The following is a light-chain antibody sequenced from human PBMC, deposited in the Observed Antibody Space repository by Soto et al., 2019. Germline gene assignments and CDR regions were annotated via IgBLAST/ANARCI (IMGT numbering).Light chain of an antibody. CDR2: EVS. Sequence: QSALTQPPSASGSPGQSVTISCTGTSSDVGGYNYVSWYQQHPGKVPKLMIYEVSTRPSGVPDRFSGSKSGNTASLTVSGLQAEDEADYYCSSYAGRNTLVFGGGTKLTVL. CDR3: SSYAGRNTLV. J-gene: IGLJ2*01. V-gene: IGLV2-8*01. CDR1: SSDVGGYNY.